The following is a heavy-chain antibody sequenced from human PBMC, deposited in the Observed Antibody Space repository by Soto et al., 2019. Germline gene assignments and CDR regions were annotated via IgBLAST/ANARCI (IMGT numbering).Heavy chain of an antibody. V-gene: IGHV5-51*01. D-gene: IGHD2-21*01. J-gene: IGHJ3*01. CDR3: ARQKLWMATINNDAFDV. CDR2: IYPGDSDT. CDR1: GYTFNTHW. Sequence: PGESLKISCKGSGYTFNTHWIGWVRQMPGKGLEWMGFIYPGDSDTTYSPSFQGQVTISVDKSISTAYLQWSSLKVSDTAMYYCARQKLWMATINNDAFDVWGQGTKVTVS.